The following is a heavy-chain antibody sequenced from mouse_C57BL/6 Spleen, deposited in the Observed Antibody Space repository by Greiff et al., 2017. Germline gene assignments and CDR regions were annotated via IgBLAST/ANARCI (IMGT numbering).Heavy chain of an antibody. CDR2: IRAGGSYT. Sequence: DVMLVESGAGLVKPGGSLKLSCAASGFTFSSYAMSWVRQTPEKRLEWVATIRAGGSYTYYPDNVKGRFTISRDNAKNNLYLQMCHLKSEDTAVYYCARDWDGSNLPFAFWGQGTLVTVSA. D-gene: IGHD1-1*01. J-gene: IGHJ3*01. V-gene: IGHV5-4*01. CDR1: GFTFSSYA. CDR3: ARDWDGSNLPFAF.